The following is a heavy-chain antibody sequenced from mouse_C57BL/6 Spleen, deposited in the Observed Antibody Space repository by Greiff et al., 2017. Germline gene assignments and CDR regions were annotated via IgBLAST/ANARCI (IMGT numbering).Heavy chain of an antibody. CDR2: IHPSDSDT. CDR3: AIYDYDGGYYFGC. V-gene: IGHV1-74*01. J-gene: IGHJ2*01. Sequence: VQLQQPGAELVKPGASVKVSCKASGYTFTSYWMHWVKQRPGQGLEWIGSIHPSDSDTNYNQKFKGKATLTVDKSSSTAYMQLSSLTSEDSAVYYCAIYDYDGGYYFGCWGQSATLTVSS. CDR1: GYTFTSYW. D-gene: IGHD2-4*01.